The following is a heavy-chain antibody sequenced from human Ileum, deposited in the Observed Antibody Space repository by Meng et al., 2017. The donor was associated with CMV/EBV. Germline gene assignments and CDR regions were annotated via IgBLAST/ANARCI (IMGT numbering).Heavy chain of an antibody. D-gene: IGHD3-10*01. J-gene: IGHJ5*02. V-gene: IGHV4-4*07. Sequence: HRQESGPSLCQPSETLSLTCTVTGGSLTSYYWTWIRQPAGKGLEWIGRIHPTGTTDDNPSLRSRVSMSLDKSKNQFSLKLTSVTAADTAVYYCARAAARGVPVDLWGQGTLVIVSS. CDR2: IHPTGTT. CDR1: GGSLTSYY. CDR3: ARAAARGVPVDL.